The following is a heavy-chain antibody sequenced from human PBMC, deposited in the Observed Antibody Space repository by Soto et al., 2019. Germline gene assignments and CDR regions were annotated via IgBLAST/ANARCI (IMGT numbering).Heavy chain of an antibody. CDR2: ISGSGGST. Sequence: GGSLRLSCAASGFTFSSYAMSGVRQAPGKGLEWVSAISGSGGSTYYADSVKGRFTISRDNSKNTLYLQMNSLRAEDTAVYYCAKGVVGAPWYLRSWFFFDYCGPGTLVPVSS. CDR1: GFTFSSYA. D-gene: IGHD6-13*01. V-gene: IGHV3-23*01. CDR3: AKGVVGAPWYLRSWFFFDY. J-gene: IGHJ4*02.